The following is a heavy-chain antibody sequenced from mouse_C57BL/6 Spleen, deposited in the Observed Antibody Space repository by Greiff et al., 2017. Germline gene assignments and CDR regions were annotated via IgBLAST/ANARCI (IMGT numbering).Heavy chain of an antibody. J-gene: IGHJ2*01. D-gene: IGHD1-1*01. CDR3: ARLVATGFDY. CDR2: INYDGSST. V-gene: IGHV5-16*01. CDR1: GFTFSDYY. Sequence: EVKLMESEGGLVQPGSSMKLSCTASGFTFSDYYMAWVRQVPEKGLEWVANINYDGSSTYYLDSLKSRFIISRDNAKNILYLQMSSLKSEDTATYYCARLVATGFDYWGQGTTLTVSS.